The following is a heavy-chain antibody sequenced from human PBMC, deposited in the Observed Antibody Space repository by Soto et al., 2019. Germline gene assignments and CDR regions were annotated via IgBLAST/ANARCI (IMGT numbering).Heavy chain of an antibody. CDR3: ALTLAGSFRLAP. Sequence: SVKPCSKEPRVALTCNSMRWARQAPGQRLEWMGWINAGNGNTKYSQKFQGRVTITRDTSASTAYMELSSLRSEDTAVYSCALTLAGSFRLAPWVKGSLVPVS. CDR2: INAGNGNT. D-gene: IGHD6-19*01. J-gene: IGHJ5*02. CDR1: RVALTCNS. V-gene: IGHV1-3*01.